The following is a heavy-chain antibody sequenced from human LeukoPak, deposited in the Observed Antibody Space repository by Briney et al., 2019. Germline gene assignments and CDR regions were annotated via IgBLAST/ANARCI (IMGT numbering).Heavy chain of an antibody. CDR1: GGSISSGGYY. CDR2: IYYSGST. Sequence: SETLSLTCTVSGGSISSGGYYWSWIRQHPGKGLEWIGYIYYSGSTYYNPSLKSRVTISVDTSKNQFSLKLSSVTAADTAVYYCAVNKDSSSCVEYFQHWGQGTLVTVSS. V-gene: IGHV4-31*03. CDR3: AVNKDSSSCVEYFQH. D-gene: IGHD6-13*01. J-gene: IGHJ1*01.